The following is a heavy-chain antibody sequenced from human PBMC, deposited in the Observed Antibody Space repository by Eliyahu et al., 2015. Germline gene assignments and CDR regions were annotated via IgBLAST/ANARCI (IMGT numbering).Heavy chain of an antibody. CDR1: GFTXXSXG. Sequence: QVQLVESGGGXVQPGRSLXXSCAASGFTXXSXGMHWVRQAPGKGLEWMAMIWFDGNNKYYADSVKGRFTISRDNSKNTLYLQMNSLRAEDTAVYYCAREAGMRGVAGSGDFDYWGQGTLVTVSS. CDR3: AREAGMRGVAGSGDFDY. J-gene: IGHJ4*02. V-gene: IGHV3-33*01. CDR2: IWFDGNNK. D-gene: IGHD6-19*01.